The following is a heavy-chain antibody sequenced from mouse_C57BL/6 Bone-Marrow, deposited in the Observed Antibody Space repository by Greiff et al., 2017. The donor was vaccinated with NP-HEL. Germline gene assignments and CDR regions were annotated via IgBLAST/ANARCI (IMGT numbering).Heavy chain of an antibody. V-gene: IGHV5-6*01. CDR3: ARDPRYFDY. J-gene: IGHJ2*01. CDR2: ISSGGSYT. CDR1: GFTFSSYG. Sequence: EVKLQESGGDLVKPGGSLKLSCAASGFTFSSYGMSWVRQTPDKRLEWVATISSGGSYTYYPDSVKGRFTISRDNAKNTLYLQMSSLKSEDTAMYYCARDPRYFDYWGQGTTLTVSS.